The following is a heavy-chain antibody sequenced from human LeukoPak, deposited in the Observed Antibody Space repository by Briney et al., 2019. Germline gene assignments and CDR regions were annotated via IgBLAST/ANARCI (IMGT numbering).Heavy chain of an antibody. J-gene: IGHJ4*02. CDR2: INHDGSST. CDR1: GFTFSRYE. V-gene: IGHV3-74*01. CDR3: VRDWGYDSSGYWQKYFDT. D-gene: IGHD3-22*01. Sequence: GGSLRLSCAASGFTFSRYEMKWVRQAPGKGLVWVSRINHDGSSTNYADSVKGRFTISRDNAKNTVYLQMNSLRAEDTAVYYCVRDWGYDSSGYWQKYFDTWGQGTLVTVSS.